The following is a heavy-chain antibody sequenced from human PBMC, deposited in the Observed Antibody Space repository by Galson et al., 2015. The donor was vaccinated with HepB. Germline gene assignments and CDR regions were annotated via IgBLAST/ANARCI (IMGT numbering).Heavy chain of an antibody. V-gene: IGHV3-66*02. Sequence: SLRLSCAASGFTVSSNYMSWVRQAPGKGLEWVSVIYSGGSTYYADSVKGRFTISRDNSKNTLYLQMNSLRAEDTAVYYCARLLYSSSWSPGWFDPWGQGTLVTVSS. J-gene: IGHJ5*02. CDR1: GFTVSSNY. D-gene: IGHD6-13*01. CDR3: ARLLYSSSWSPGWFDP. CDR2: IYSGGST.